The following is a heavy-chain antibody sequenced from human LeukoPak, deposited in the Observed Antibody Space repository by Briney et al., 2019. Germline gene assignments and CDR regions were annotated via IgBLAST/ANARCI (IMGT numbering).Heavy chain of an antibody. D-gene: IGHD3-10*01. Sequence: ASVNVSCKASGYTFTSYYINWVRQATGQGLEWMGWMNLNSGNKGYAQKFQGRVTMPRNTSISTGYMGLSSLRSEDTAVYCCARELTKGSGSYYKHGGLGYWGQGTLVTASS. CDR3: ARELTKGSGSYYKHGGLGY. V-gene: IGHV1-8*01. CDR2: MNLNSGNK. J-gene: IGHJ4*02. CDR1: GYTFTSYY.